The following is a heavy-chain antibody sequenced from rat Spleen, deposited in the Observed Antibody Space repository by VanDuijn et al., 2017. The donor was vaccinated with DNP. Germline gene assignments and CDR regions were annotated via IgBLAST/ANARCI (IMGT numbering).Heavy chain of an antibody. Sequence: QVQLEESGPGLMQPSETLSLTCTVSGFSLTSHGVGWIRHPLGKGLVWMGTIWAAETTHYSSAVQSRLSISRDTSKRQVFLKMNSLQPEDTGTYYCARHKNWYFDFWGPGTMVTVSS. CDR2: IWAAETT. J-gene: IGHJ1*01. CDR1: GFSLTSHG. CDR3: ARHKNWYFDF. V-gene: IGHV2-72*01.